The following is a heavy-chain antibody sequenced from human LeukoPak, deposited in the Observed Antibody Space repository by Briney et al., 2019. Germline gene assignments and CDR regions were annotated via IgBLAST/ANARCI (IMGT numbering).Heavy chain of an antibody. CDR3: ARDQYSSGPVGY. CDR1: GFTFSSYS. D-gene: IGHD6-19*01. Sequence: GGSLRLSCAASGFTFSSYSMNWVRQAPGKGLEWVSSISSSSSYIYYADSVKGRFTISRDNSKNTLYLQMNSLRAEDAAVYYCARDQYSSGPVGYWGQGTLVTVSS. CDR2: ISSSSSYI. V-gene: IGHV3-21*01. J-gene: IGHJ4*02.